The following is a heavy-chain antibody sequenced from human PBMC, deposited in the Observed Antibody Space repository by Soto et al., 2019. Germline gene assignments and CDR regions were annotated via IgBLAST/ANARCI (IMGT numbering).Heavy chain of an antibody. Sequence: ASVKVSCKASGYTFTSYAMLWVRQAPGQRLEWMGWINAGNGNTKYSQKIQGRVTITRDTSASTAYMELSSLRSEDTAVYYCARDPGSYNWFDPWGQGTLVTVSS. V-gene: IGHV1-3*01. D-gene: IGHD1-26*01. CDR2: INAGNGNT. CDR3: ARDPGSYNWFDP. CDR1: GYTFTSYA. J-gene: IGHJ5*02.